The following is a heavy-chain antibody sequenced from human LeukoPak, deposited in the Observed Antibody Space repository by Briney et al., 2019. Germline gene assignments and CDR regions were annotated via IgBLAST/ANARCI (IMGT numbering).Heavy chain of an antibody. D-gene: IGHD6-13*01. Sequence: GGSLRLSCAASGFTFDDYAMHWVRQAPGKGLEWVSGISWNSGSIGYADSVKGRFTISRDNAKNSLYLQMNSLRAEDTALYYCAKDMAYSSSWHDGFDPWGQGTLVTVSS. V-gene: IGHV3-9*01. CDR1: GFTFDDYA. J-gene: IGHJ5*02. CDR2: ISWNSGSI. CDR3: AKDMAYSSSWHDGFDP.